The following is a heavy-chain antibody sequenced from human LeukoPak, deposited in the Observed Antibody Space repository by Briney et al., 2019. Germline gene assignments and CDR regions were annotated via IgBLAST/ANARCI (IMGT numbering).Heavy chain of an antibody. CDR2: INEDGSNK. V-gene: IGHV3-7*01. CDR3: TRVIVAVPGYFDYFDF. Sequence: PGGSLRLSCAASGFSFSNHYMRWIRQAPGKGLEWVANINEDGSNKWHLGSVKGRFTVSRDNARNALYLQMNSLRVEDTAVYYCTRVIVAVPGYFDYFDFWDQGALVTVSS. J-gene: IGHJ4*02. CDR1: GFSFSNHY. D-gene: IGHD6-19*01.